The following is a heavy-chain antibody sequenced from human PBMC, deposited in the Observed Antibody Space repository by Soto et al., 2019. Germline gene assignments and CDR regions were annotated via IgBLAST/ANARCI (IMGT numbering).Heavy chain of an antibody. D-gene: IGHD3-9*01. J-gene: IGHJ5*02. CDR2: IYYSGST. V-gene: IGHV4-31*03. CDR3: ARDYYDILTGSWWFDP. CDR1: GGSISSGGYY. Sequence: QVQLQESGPGLVKPSQTLSLTCTVSGGSISSGGYYWSWIRQHPGKGLEWIGYIYYSGSTYYNPSLKSRVTISVDTSKNQFSLKLSSVTAADTAVYYCARDYYDILTGSWWFDPWGQGTLVTVSS.